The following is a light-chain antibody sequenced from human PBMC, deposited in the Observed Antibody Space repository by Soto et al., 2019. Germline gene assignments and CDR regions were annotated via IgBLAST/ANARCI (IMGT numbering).Light chain of an antibody. J-gene: IGLJ3*02. V-gene: IGLV1-40*01. CDR3: QSYDSSLSGSVM. Sequence: QSVLTQPPSVSGAPGQRVTISCTGSSSNIGAGYDVHWYQQLPGTAPKLLIFGDTNRPSGVPDRVSGSKSGTSASLAITGLQAEDEADYYGQSYDSSLSGSVMFGGGTKVTVL. CDR2: GDT. CDR1: SSNIGAGYD.